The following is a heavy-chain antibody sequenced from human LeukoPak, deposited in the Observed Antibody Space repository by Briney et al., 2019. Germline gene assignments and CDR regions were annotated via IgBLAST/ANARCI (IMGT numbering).Heavy chain of an antibody. CDR1: GGSISSGFYY. CDR2: IYTTGST. Sequence: TPSETLSLTCTVSGGSISSGFYYWSWIRQPAGKGLEWIGRIYTTGSTNYNPSLKSRVTISVDTSKNQFSLKLNSVTAADTAVYYCARDSDYGDYVFDYWGQGTLVTVSS. J-gene: IGHJ4*02. D-gene: IGHD4-17*01. CDR3: ARDSDYGDYVFDY. V-gene: IGHV4-61*02.